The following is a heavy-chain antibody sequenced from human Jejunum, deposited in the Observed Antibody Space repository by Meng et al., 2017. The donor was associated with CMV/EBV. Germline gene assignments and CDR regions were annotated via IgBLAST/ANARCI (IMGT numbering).Heavy chain of an antibody. CDR2: SSWDSVHI. V-gene: IGHV3-9*01. D-gene: IGHD4-11*01. CDR1: GFSFRAYA. Sequence: SGFSFRAYAMHWVRQAPGKGLEWVSVSSWDSVHIGYAASVKGRFTISRDNGKNSLFLQMNSLRPEDTGLYYCARQTDYSNAIDYWGQGTLVTVSS. J-gene: IGHJ4*02. CDR3: ARQTDYSNAIDY.